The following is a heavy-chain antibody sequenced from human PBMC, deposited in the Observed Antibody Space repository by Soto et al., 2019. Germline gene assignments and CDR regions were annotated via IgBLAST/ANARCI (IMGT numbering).Heavy chain of an antibody. CDR1: GGTFSSYA. CDR3: ARERTHYDYVWGSYRVDAFDI. V-gene: IGHV1-69*01. CDR2: IIPIFGTA. J-gene: IGHJ3*02. Sequence: QVQLVQSGAEVKKPGSSVKVSCKASGGTFSSYAISWVRQAPGQGLEWMGGIIPIFGTANYAQKFQGRVTITADESTSTAYMELSSLRSEDTDVYYCARERTHYDYVWGSYRVDAFDIWGQGTMVTVSS. D-gene: IGHD3-16*02.